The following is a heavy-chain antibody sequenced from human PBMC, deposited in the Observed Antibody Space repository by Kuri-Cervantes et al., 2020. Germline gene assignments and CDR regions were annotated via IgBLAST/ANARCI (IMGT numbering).Heavy chain of an antibody. CDR2: IYTSGST. J-gene: IGHJ3*02. V-gene: IGHV4-4*07. Sequence: PCTGPGGSISRYYWRWIRQPAGKGLGWIGRIYTSGSTNYNPSLKSRVTMSVDTSKNQFSLKLSSVTAADTAVYYCARSKYYDSSGYYDAFDIWGQGTMVTVSS. D-gene: IGHD3-22*01. CDR3: ARSKYYDSSGYYDAFDI. CDR1: GGSISRYY.